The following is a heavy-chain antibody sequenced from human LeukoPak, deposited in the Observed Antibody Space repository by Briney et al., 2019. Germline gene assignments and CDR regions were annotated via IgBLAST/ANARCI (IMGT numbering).Heavy chain of an antibody. Sequence: GGSLRLSCAASRFTSSRYWMSWVRQAPGRGLEWVANIKHDGGEKYYVDSVKGRFTISRDNSKNTLYLQMNSLRAEDTAVYYCAKGVRDVVVVVAATDYWGQGTLVTVSS. CDR1: RFTSSRYW. CDR3: AKGVRDVVVVVAATDY. CDR2: IKHDGGEK. J-gene: IGHJ4*02. V-gene: IGHV3-7*05. D-gene: IGHD2-15*01.